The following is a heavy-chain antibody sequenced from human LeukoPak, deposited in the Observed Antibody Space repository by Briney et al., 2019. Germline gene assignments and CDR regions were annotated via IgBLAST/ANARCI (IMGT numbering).Heavy chain of an antibody. Sequence: GGSLRLSCAASGFTFSNYSMNWARQAPGKGLEWVAVIYDDGTKEYFADSVKGRFTISRDNSKNTVLLQMNSLRAEDTAMFYCARDFKSGYVDSWGQGTLVTVSS. D-gene: IGHD3-3*01. V-gene: IGHV3-33*08. CDR3: ARDFKSGYVDS. CDR1: GFTFSNYS. J-gene: IGHJ4*02. CDR2: IYDDGTKE.